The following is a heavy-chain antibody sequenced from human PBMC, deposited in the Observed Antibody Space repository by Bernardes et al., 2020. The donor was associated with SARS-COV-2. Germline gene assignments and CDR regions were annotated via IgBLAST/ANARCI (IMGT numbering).Heavy chain of an antibody. V-gene: IGHV4-59*08. D-gene: IGHD3-9*01. CDR3: AKFKVLRHLDWSLSWLEYYSVS. CDR1: GVSISSYY. Sequence: SETLSLTCNVSGVSISSYYWSWIRQPPGKGLEWIGYTYNSGSTNYNPSLKSRVTILVDTSKNQLSLRLSSVTAADTGVYFCAKFKVLRHLDWSLSWLEYYSVSWGQGTLVTVSS. J-gene: IGHJ4*02. CDR2: TYNSGST.